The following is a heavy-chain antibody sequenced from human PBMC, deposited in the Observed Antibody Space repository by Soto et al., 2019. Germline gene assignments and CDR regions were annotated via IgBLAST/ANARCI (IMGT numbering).Heavy chain of an antibody. V-gene: IGHV3-30*18. J-gene: IGHJ4*02. D-gene: IGHD6-13*01. Sequence: GGSLRLSCAASGFTFSSYGMHWVRQAPGKGLEWVAVISYDGSNKYYADSVKGRFTISRDDSKNTLYLQMNSLRAEDTAVYYCAKGAQYSSSWYRSFYFDYWGQGTLVTVSS. CDR2: ISYDGSNK. CDR1: GFTFSSYG. CDR3: AKGAQYSSSWYRSFYFDY.